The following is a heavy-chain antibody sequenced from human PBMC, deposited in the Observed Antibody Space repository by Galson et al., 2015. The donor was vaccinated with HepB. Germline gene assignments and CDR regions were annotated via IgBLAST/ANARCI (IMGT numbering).Heavy chain of an antibody. CDR3: ARGPTIFGVEISDDALDI. V-gene: IGHV4-30-4*01. Sequence: LSLTCIVSGGSISSGDYYWSWIRQPPGKGLEWIGYIYYSGSAYYNPSLKSRVTISIDTSKNQFSLKLSSVTAADTAMYYCARGPTIFGVEISDDALDIWGQGTMATVSS. CDR1: GGSISSGDYY. D-gene: IGHD3-3*01. J-gene: IGHJ3*02. CDR2: IYYSGSA.